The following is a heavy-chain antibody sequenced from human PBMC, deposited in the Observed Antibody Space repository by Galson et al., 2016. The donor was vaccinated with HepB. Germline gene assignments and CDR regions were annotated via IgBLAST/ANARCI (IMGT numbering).Heavy chain of an antibody. J-gene: IGHJ5*02. V-gene: IGHV2-5*02. CDR1: GFSLRNNGMG. Sequence: PALVKPTQTLTLTCSFSGFSLRNNGMGVAWIRQPPGKAPEWLALIYWDDDEQYSPSLMSRLTITKDTSKNQVVLRMTNVGPMDTGAYYCAHRESEDREGIFDRWGQGILVTVAS. CDR2: IYWDDDE. D-gene: IGHD3-3*01. CDR3: AHRESEDREGIFDR.